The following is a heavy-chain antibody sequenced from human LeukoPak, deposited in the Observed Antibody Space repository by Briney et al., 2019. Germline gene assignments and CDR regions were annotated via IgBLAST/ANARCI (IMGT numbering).Heavy chain of an antibody. Sequence: SETLSLTCAVYGGSFSGYYWSWIRQPPGKGLEWIGEINHSGSTNYNPSLKSRVTISVDTSKNQFSLELSSVTAADTAVYYCARSRRTVVASPFDYWGQGTLVTVSS. D-gene: IGHD2-2*01. CDR3: ARSRRTVVASPFDY. V-gene: IGHV4-34*01. CDR2: INHSGST. J-gene: IGHJ4*02. CDR1: GGSFSGYY.